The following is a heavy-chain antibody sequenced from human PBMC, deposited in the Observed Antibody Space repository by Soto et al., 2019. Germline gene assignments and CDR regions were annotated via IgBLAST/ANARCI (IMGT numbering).Heavy chain of an antibody. D-gene: IGHD1-7*01. CDR2: IWYDGSNK. CDR3: ARDGIGGTVFRGFCDY. CDR1: GSIFGGYG. J-gene: IGHJ4*02. V-gene: IGHV3-33*01. Sequence: PGGSLRLSCVASGSIFGGYGMHWVGQGPGKGLEWVAVIWYDGSNKYYADSVKGRFTISRDNSKNMLYLQMDSLRAEDTAVYYCARDGIGGTVFRGFCDYWGQGTLVTVSS.